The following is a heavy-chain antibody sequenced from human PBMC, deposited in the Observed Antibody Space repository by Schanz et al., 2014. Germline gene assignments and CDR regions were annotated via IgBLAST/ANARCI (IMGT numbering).Heavy chain of an antibody. Sequence: EVQLLESGGGLVQPGGSLRLSCAASGFTFSSYAMSWVRQAPGKGLEWVSAISGSGDTAYYADSVKGRFTISRDNFKGALYLQMSSLRAEDTALYYCVRDELLWFGEVLSLDYWGQGALVTVSS. D-gene: IGHD3-10*01. V-gene: IGHV3-23*01. CDR3: VRDELLWFGEVLSLDY. CDR2: ISGSGDTA. J-gene: IGHJ4*02. CDR1: GFTFSSYA.